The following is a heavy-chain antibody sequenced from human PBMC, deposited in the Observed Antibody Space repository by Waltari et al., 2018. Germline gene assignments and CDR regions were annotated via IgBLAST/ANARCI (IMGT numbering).Heavy chain of an antibody. CDR3: ARCSTVTSIYWYFDL. D-gene: IGHD4-17*01. Sequence: QVQLQESGPRLVKPWETLSLTCTVSGGSMTTSYWSWIRQAAGKGTEWIGRIYTTGETKYNPSLKVRVSMAIDTSKNQFSLSLNSVTAADTAVYYCARCSTVTSIYWYFDLWGRGALVTVSS. V-gene: IGHV4-4*07. J-gene: IGHJ2*01. CDR2: IYTTGET. CDR1: GGSMTTSY.